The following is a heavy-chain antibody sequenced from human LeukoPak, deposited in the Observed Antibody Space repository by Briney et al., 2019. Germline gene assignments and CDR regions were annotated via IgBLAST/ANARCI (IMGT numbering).Heavy chain of an antibody. CDR1: GFTFSGSA. D-gene: IGHD6-13*01. CDR2: IRSEANSYAT. V-gene: IGHV3-73*01. Sequence: GGSLRLSCAASGFTFSGSAMHWVRQASGKGLKWVGGIRSEANSYATAYAASVKGSFTMSRHDSKKTAYLQMNSLKTQDTAVYYCTRHLWSGIAAGVNYFDYWGQGTLVTVSS. J-gene: IGHJ4*02. CDR3: TRHLWSGIAAGVNYFDY.